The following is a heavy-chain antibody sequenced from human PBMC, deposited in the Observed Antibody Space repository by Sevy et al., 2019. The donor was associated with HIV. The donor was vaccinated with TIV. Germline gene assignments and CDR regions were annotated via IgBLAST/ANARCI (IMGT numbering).Heavy chain of an antibody. D-gene: IGHD7-27*01. CDR3: ARGRLGIGSRYYYGMHV. Sequence: ASVKVSCKASGYTFTSYDINWVRQATGQGLEWMGWMNPNSGNTGYAQKFQGRVTMTRNTSISTAYMELSSLRSEDTAVYYCARGRLGIGSRYYYGMHVWGQGTTVTVSS. CDR1: GYTFTSYD. V-gene: IGHV1-8*01. J-gene: IGHJ6*02. CDR2: MNPNSGNT.